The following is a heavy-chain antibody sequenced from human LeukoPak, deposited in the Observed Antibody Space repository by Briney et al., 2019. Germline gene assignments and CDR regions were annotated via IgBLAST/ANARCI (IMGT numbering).Heavy chain of an antibody. CDR2: ISFDGGNK. Sequence: GGSLRLSCAASGFTFRNYGMHWVRQAPGKGLDWVAVISFDGGNKFYADSVKGRFSISRDNSKNTLYLQMNSLGLDDTAVYFCARGRAGIAAAGFDYWGQGTLVTVSS. D-gene: IGHD6-13*01. J-gene: IGHJ4*02. CDR1: GFTFRNYG. V-gene: IGHV3-30*12. CDR3: ARGRAGIAAAGFDY.